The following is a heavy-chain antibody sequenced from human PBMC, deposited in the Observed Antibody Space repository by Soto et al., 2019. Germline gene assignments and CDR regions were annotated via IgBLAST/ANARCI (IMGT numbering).Heavy chain of an antibody. V-gene: IGHV1-3*04. Sequence: QVQLVQSGAEVKKPGASVEISCKASAYTFTNHPMHWVRQAPGQGFEWMGWINTGNADIKYSQRFQGRVTITMDVSASTAYMELRSLRSEDTAVYYCARDLRRGGLYYYHGMDVWGQGTTVTVSS. J-gene: IGHJ6*02. CDR1: AYTFTNHP. D-gene: IGHD2-15*01. CDR3: ARDLRRGGLYYYHGMDV. CDR2: INTGNADI.